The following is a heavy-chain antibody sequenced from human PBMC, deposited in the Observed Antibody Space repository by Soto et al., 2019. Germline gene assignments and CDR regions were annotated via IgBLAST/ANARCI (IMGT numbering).Heavy chain of an antibody. CDR2: IYYSGST. CDR3: ARLIMDGDYYDSSGYWFPPSHFDY. D-gene: IGHD3-22*01. V-gene: IGHV4-39*01. J-gene: IGHJ4*02. CDR1: GGSISSSSYY. Sequence: QLQLQESGPGLVKPSETLSLTCTVSGGSISSSSYYWGWIRQPPGKGLEWIGSIYYSGSTYYNPSLKSRVTISVDTSKNQFSLKLSSVTAADTAVYYCARLIMDGDYYDSSGYWFPPSHFDYWGQGTLVTVSS.